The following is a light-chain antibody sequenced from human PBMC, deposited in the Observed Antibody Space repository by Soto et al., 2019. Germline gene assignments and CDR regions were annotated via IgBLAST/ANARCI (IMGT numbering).Light chain of an antibody. CDR2: GVT. CDR3: SSFTSSITYV. Sequence: QSVLTQPASVPGSPGQSITIAFTGTSSDVGGYNSVSWYRQDPGKAPKLIIYGVTYRPSGVSNRFSGSKSGNTASLTISGLQSEDEADYHCSSFTSSITYVFGTGTKVTVL. V-gene: IGLV2-14*01. CDR1: SSDVGGYNS. J-gene: IGLJ1*01.